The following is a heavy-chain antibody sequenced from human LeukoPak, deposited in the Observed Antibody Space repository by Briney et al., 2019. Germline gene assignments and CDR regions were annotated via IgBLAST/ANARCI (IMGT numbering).Heavy chain of an antibody. D-gene: IGHD5-18*01. J-gene: IGHJ4*02. CDR3: AKAVGDDYGYRYYFDY. CDR1: GYTFTSYG. CDR2: INPSGGST. Sequence: ASVKVSCKASGYTFTSYGISWVRQAPGQGLDWMGLINPSGGSTSYAQEFQGRVAMTRDTSTSTIYMELSSLRSEDTAVYYCAKAVGDDYGYRYYFDYWGQGTLVTVSS. V-gene: IGHV1-46*01.